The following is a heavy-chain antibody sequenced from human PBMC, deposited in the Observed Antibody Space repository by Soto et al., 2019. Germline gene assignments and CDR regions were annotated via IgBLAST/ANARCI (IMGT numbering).Heavy chain of an antibody. CDR1: GFTFSSYW. V-gene: IGHV3-74*01. D-gene: IGHD2-15*01. CDR2: INSDGSST. J-gene: IGHJ4*02. CDR3: VRTSLVVAAATREDE. Sequence: GSLRLSCAASGFTFSSYWMHWVRQAPGKGLVWVSRINSDGSSTSYADSVKGRFTISRDNAKNTLYLQMNSLRAEDTAVYYCVRTSLVVAAATREDERGQGTLVTVSS.